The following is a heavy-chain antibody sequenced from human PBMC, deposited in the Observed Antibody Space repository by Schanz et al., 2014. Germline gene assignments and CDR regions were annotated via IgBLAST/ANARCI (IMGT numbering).Heavy chain of an antibody. CDR3: FSMHYGNSVY. Sequence: VHLVESGGGVVQPGGSLRLSCAVSGFTVSDHYMDWVRQAPGKGLEWLGRVRNRRNSDIIEYAASVEGRFTISRDESKNSVYLQMNSLQTDDTAVYYCFSMHYGNSVYWGQGTLVTVSS. CDR2: VRNRRNSDII. CDR1: GFTVSDHY. V-gene: IGHV3-72*01. J-gene: IGHJ4*02. D-gene: IGHD1-7*01.